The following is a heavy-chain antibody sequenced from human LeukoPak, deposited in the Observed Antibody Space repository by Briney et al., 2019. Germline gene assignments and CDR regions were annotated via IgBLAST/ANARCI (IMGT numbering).Heavy chain of an antibody. V-gene: IGHV4-30-4*01. CDR1: GDSTSSGDYF. J-gene: IGHJ4*02. CDR3: ARETMAGHLDY. Sequence: SRTLSLTCTVSGDSTSSGDYFWSWIRQPPGGGLEWVGYIYYSGTTYYNPSLKSRVTISVDTPKNQFSLNLTSVTAQDTAVYYCARETMAGHLDYWGQGNLVTVSS. D-gene: IGHD6-19*01. CDR2: IYYSGTT.